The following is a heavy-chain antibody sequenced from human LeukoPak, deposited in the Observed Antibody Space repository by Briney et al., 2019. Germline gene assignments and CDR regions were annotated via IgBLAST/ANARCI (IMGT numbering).Heavy chain of an antibody. J-gene: IGHJ1*01. D-gene: IGHD3-22*01. Sequence: SQTLPLTCAISGDSVSSNSAAWNWIRQSPSRGLEWLGRTYYRSKWYNDYAVSVKSRITINPDTSKNQFSLQLNSVTPEDTAVYYCARGHYYDSSGYYGAEYFQHWGQGTLVTVSS. V-gene: IGHV6-1*01. CDR1: GDSVSSNSAA. CDR3: ARGHYYDSSGYYGAEYFQH. CDR2: TYYRSKWYN.